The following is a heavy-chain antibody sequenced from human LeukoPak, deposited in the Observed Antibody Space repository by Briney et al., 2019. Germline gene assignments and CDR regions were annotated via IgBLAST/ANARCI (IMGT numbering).Heavy chain of an antibody. CDR1: GGSVSGYY. CDR3: ARIHRYCSGGACYVLDN. D-gene: IGHD2-15*01. V-gene: IGHV4-59*02. J-gene: IGHJ4*02. Sequence: SETLSLTCVVSGGSVSGYYWGWIRQPPGRGLEWIGCVYYSGSTHYNPSFKSRITISVDTSRNQFSLQLSSVTAADTAVYYCARIHRYCSGGACYVLDNWGQGTLVAVSS. CDR2: VYYSGST.